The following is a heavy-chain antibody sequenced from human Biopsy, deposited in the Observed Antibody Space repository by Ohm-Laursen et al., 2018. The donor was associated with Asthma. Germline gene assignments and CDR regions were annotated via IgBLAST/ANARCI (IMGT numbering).Heavy chain of an antibody. CDR3: SRDRGGSTRGGYYYYGMDV. Sequence: SLRLSCSASGFRFDDYAMHWVRQPPGKGLEWVSGISWNSGTIAYADSVKGRFTISRDNSNNSVYLQMNSLRPEDTALYFCSRDRGGSTRGGYYYYGMDVWGQGTTVTVSS. CDR1: GFRFDDYA. D-gene: IGHD2-15*01. J-gene: IGHJ6*02. CDR2: ISWNSGTI. V-gene: IGHV3-9*01.